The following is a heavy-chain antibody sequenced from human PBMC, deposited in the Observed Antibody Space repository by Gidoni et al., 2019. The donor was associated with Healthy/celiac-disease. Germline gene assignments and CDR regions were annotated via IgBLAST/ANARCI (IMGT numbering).Heavy chain of an antibody. CDR3: ARTDYGGKAYFDY. CDR2: IWYDGSNK. CDR1: GFPFSSYG. J-gene: IGHJ4*02. V-gene: IGHV3-33*01. D-gene: IGHD4-17*01. Sequence: QVQLVESGGGVVQPGRSLRLSCAASGFPFSSYGMHWVRQAPGKGLEWVAVIWYDGSNKYYADSVKGRFTISRDNSKNTLYLQMNSLRAEDTAVYYCARTDYGGKAYFDYWGQGTLVTVSS.